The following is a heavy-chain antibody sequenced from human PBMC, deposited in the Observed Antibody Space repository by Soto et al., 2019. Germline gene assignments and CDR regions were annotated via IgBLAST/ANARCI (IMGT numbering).Heavy chain of an antibody. CDR1: GGSISSSSYY. CDR2: IYYSGST. Sequence: QLQLQESGPGLVKPSETLSLTCTVSGGSISSSSYYWGWIRQPPGKGLEWIGSIYYSGSTYYNPSLKSRVTISVDTAKNQFSLKLSSVTAADTAVYYCARRRTGIPRSDAFDIWGQGTMVTVSS. CDR3: ARRRTGIPRSDAFDI. D-gene: IGHD1-1*01. J-gene: IGHJ3*02. V-gene: IGHV4-39*01.